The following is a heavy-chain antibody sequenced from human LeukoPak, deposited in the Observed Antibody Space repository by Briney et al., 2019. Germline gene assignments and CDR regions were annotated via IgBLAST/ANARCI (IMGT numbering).Heavy chain of an antibody. CDR1: GGSISSYY. Sequence: SETLSLTCTVSGGSISSYYWSWIRQPPGKVLEWIGYIFYTGSTNYNPSLKSRVTISVLTSKNRFSLKLSSVTAADTAVYHCATLTGGDDAFDIWGQGTMVTVSS. CDR2: IFYTGST. D-gene: IGHD4-23*01. J-gene: IGHJ3*02. V-gene: IGHV4-59*01. CDR3: ATLTGGDDAFDI.